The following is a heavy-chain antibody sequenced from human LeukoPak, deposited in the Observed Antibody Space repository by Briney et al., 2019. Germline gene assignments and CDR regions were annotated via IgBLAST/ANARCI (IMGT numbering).Heavy chain of an antibody. D-gene: IGHD3-22*01. Sequence: ASVKVSCKASGYTFTSYGISWVRQAPGQGLERMGWISAYNGNTNYAQKLQGRVTMTTDTSTSTAYMELRSLRSDDTAVYYCARVLPYYYDSSGYYPEDDYWGQGTLVTVSS. CDR3: ARVLPYYYDSSGYYPEDDY. J-gene: IGHJ4*02. CDR2: ISAYNGNT. CDR1: GYTFTSYG. V-gene: IGHV1-18*01.